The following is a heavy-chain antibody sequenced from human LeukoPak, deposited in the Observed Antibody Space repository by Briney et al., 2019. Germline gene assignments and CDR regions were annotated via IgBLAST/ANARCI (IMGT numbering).Heavy chain of an antibody. V-gene: IGHV1-18*01. CDR1: GYTFTSYG. Sequence: VASVKVSCKASGYTFTSYGISWVRQAPGQGLEWMGWISGYNGNTNYVQKLQGRVTMTTDTSTSTAYMELRSLRSDDTAVYYCARDLKRGYSSGRYSWGTGSSNDYWGQGTLVTVSS. CDR3: ARDLKRGYSSGRYSWGTGSSNDY. CDR2: ISGYNGNT. J-gene: IGHJ4*02. D-gene: IGHD6-19*01.